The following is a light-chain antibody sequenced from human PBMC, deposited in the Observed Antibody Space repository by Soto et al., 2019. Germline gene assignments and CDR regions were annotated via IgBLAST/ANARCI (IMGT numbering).Light chain of an antibody. J-gene: IGLJ3*02. CDR3: SSYTSSSTPA. Sequence: QSALTHPASVSGSPGQSITISCTGTSSDVGGYNYVSWYQQHPGKAPKLMIYDVINRPSGVSNRFSGSKSGNTASLTISGLQAADEADYYCSSYTSSSTPAFGGGTQLTVL. V-gene: IGLV2-14*01. CDR1: SSDVGGYNY. CDR2: DVI.